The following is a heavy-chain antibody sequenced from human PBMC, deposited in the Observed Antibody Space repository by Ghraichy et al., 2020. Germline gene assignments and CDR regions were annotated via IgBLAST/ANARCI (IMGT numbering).Heavy chain of an antibody. CDR2: IYSGGST. Sequence: GGSLRLSCAASGFTVSSNYMSWVRQAPGKGLEWVSVIYSGGSTYYADSVKGRFTISRDNSKNALYLQMNSLGAEDTAVYYCARTYSEYYDFWSGYHGYFDYWGQGTLVTVSS. D-gene: IGHD3-3*01. CDR3: ARTYSEYYDFWSGYHGYFDY. J-gene: IGHJ4*02. CDR1: GFTVSSNY. V-gene: IGHV3-66*01.